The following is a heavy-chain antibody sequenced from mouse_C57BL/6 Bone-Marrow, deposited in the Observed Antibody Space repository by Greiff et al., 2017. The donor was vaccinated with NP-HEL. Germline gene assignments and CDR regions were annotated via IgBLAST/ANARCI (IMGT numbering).Heavy chain of an antibody. CDR2: IYPRSGNT. Sequence: VKLVESGAELARPGASVKLSCKASGYTFTSYGISWVKQRTGQGLEWIGEIYPRSGNTYYNEKFKGKATLTADKSSSTAYMELRSLTSEDSAVYFCAREGGFAYWGQGTLVTVSA. J-gene: IGHJ3*01. V-gene: IGHV1-81*01. CDR1: GYTFTSYG. CDR3: AREGGFAY.